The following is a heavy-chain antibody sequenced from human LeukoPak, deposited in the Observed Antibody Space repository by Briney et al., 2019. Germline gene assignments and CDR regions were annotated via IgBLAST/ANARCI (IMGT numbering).Heavy chain of an antibody. Sequence: ASVKVSCKASGYTFTGYCMHWVRQAPGQGLEWMGWINPNSGGTNYAQKFQGRVTMTRDTSISTAYMELSRLRSDDTAVYYCARDLGWEPNLFDYWGQGTLVTVSS. V-gene: IGHV1-2*02. CDR1: GYTFTGYC. CDR3: ARDLGWEPNLFDY. D-gene: IGHD1-26*01. CDR2: INPNSGGT. J-gene: IGHJ4*02.